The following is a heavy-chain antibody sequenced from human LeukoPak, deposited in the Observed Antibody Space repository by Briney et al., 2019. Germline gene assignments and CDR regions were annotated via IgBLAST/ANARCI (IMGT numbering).Heavy chain of an antibody. CDR1: GGSFSGYY. J-gene: IGHJ6*02. CDR2: IKHSGST. Sequence: SETLSLTCAVYGGSFSGYYWSWIRQPPGKGLEWIGEIKHSGSTNYNPSLKGRVTISVDTSKNQFSLKLSSVTAADTAVYYCASWSPRYYGMDVWGQGTTVTVSS. V-gene: IGHV4-34*01. CDR3: ASWSPRYYGMDV.